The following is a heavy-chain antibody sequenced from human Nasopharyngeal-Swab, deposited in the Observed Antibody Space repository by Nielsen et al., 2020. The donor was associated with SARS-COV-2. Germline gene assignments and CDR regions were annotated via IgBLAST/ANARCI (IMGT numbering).Heavy chain of an antibody. CDR1: GGSFSGYY. J-gene: IGHJ6*02. V-gene: IGHV4-34*01. D-gene: IGHD3-10*01. CDR2: INHSGST. CDR3: ARGPVDVLLWFGELFHSHGMDV. Sequence: SETLSLTCAVYGGSFSGYYWSWIRQPPGKGLEWIGKINHSGSTNYNPSLKSRVTISVDTSKNQFSLKLSSVTAADTAVYYCARGPVDVLLWFGELFHSHGMDVWGQGTTVTVSS.